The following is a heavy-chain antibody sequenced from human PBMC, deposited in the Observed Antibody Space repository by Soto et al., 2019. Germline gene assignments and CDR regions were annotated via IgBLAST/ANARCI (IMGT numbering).Heavy chain of an antibody. V-gene: IGHV3-23*01. J-gene: IGHJ6*02. CDR3: AKVQDRDIVLVPAAIDV. D-gene: IGHD2-2*01. CDR1: GFTFSSYA. CDR2: ISGSGGST. Sequence: EVQLLESGGGLVQPGGSLRLSCAASGFTFSSYAMSWVRQAPGKGLEWVSAISGSGGSTYYADSVKGRFTISRDNSKNTLYLQMNSLRAEDTAVYYCAKVQDRDIVLVPAAIDVWGQGITVTVSS.